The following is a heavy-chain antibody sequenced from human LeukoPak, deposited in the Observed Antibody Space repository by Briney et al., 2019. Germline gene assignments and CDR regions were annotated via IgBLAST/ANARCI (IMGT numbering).Heavy chain of an antibody. CDR2: INHSGST. D-gene: IGHD1-14*01. CDR1: GGSISSGDYY. J-gene: IGHJ6*04. Sequence: PSQTLSLTCTVSGGSISSGDYYWSWIRQPPGKGLEWIGEINHSGSTNYNPSLKSRVTISVDTSKNQFSLKLSSVTAADTAVYYCATGRMDVWGKGTTVTVSS. V-gene: IGHV4-30-4*08. CDR3: ATGRMDV.